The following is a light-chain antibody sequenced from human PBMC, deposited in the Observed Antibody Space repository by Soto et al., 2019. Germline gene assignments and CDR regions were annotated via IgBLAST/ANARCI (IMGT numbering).Light chain of an antibody. J-gene: IGLJ2*01. V-gene: IGLV2-14*01. CDR2: DVS. CDR3: SSYTRSSTLV. CDR1: SSDVGGYND. Sequence: QSALTQPASVSGSPGQSITISCTRTSSDVGGYNDVSWYQQHPGKAPKLMIYDVSNQPSGVSNRFSGSKSGNTASLTIYGLQAEDEADYYCSSYTRSSTLVFGGGTTLTLL.